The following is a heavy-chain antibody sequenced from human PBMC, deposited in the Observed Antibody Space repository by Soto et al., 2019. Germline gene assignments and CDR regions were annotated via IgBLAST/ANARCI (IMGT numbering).Heavy chain of an antibody. CDR2: IWFDGSNE. CDR1: GFTFNDYG. V-gene: IGHV3-33*01. Sequence: HPGGSLRLSCAASGFTFNDYGMHWVRQAPGKGLEWVAVIWFDGSNEYYGDSVKGRFTISRDNSKNTLYLQMNYLRAEDTAVYYCGFYCSCVSCPEGFYWGQGTLVTVSS. D-gene: IGHD2-2*01. J-gene: IGHJ4*02. CDR3: GFYCSCVSCPEGFY.